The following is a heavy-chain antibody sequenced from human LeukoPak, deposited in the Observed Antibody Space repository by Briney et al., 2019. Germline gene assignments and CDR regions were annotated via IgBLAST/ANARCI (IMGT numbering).Heavy chain of an antibody. V-gene: IGHV4-61*02. CDR2: IYTSGST. CDR3: AREISAARLL. Sequence: SETLSLTCTVSGGSISSGSYYWSWIRQPAGKGLEWIGRIYTSGSTNYNPSLKSRVTISVDTSKNQFSLKMRFVTAADTAVYYCAREISAARLLWGQGTLVTVSS. D-gene: IGHD6-6*01. J-gene: IGHJ4*02. CDR1: GGSISSGSYY.